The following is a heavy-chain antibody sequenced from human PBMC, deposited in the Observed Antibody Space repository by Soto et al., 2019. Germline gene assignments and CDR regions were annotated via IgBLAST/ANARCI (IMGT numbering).Heavy chain of an antibody. J-gene: IGHJ6*02. Sequence: SETLSLTCAFYGGSFSGYYWSWIRQPPGKGLEWIGEINHSGSTNYNPSLKSRVTISVDTSKNQFSLKLSSVTAADTAVYYCARGLRLRGYGMDVWGQGTTVTVSS. V-gene: IGHV4-34*01. CDR1: GGSFSGYY. D-gene: IGHD4-17*01. CDR2: INHSGST. CDR3: ARGLRLRGYGMDV.